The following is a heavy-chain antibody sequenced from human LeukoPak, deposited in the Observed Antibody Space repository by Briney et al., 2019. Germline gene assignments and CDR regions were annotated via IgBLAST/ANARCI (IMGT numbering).Heavy chain of an antibody. CDR1: GFTVSSNY. Sequence: PGGSLRLFCAASGFTVSSNYMSWVRQAPGEGLEWVSVIYSGGSTYYADSVKGRFTISRDNSKNTLYLQMNSLRAEDTAVYYCARERADYYDSSGQLDYWGQGTLVTVSS. CDR3: ARERADYYDSSGQLDY. V-gene: IGHV3-66*01. D-gene: IGHD3-22*01. J-gene: IGHJ4*02. CDR2: IYSGGST.